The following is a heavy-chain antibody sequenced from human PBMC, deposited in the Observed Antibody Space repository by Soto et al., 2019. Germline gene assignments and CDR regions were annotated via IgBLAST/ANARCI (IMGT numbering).Heavy chain of an antibody. Sequence: SVKVSCQASGGTFSSYAISWVRQAPGQGLEWMGGIIPIFGTANYAQKFQGRVTITADKSTSTAYMELSSLRSEDTAVYYCARDRSRIQLWLPYYYFGMDVWGQGTTVTVSS. J-gene: IGHJ6*02. D-gene: IGHD5-18*01. CDR3: ARDRSRIQLWLPYYYFGMDV. CDR2: IIPIFGTA. V-gene: IGHV1-69*06. CDR1: GGTFSSYA.